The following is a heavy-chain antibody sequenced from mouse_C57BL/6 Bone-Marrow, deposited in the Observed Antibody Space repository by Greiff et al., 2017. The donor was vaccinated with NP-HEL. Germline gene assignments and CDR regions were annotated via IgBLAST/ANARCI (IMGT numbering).Heavy chain of an antibody. Sequence: EVMLVESGGGLVKPGGSLKLSCAASGFTFSSYAMSWVRQTPEKRLEWVATISDGGSYTYYPDNVKGRFTISRDNAKNNLYLQMSHLKSEDTAMYDCARDPVGGISPAWFAYWGQGTLVTVSA. CDR3: ARDPVGGISPAWFAY. D-gene: IGHD1-1*01. CDR2: ISDGGSYT. V-gene: IGHV5-4*01. J-gene: IGHJ3*01. CDR1: GFTFSSYA.